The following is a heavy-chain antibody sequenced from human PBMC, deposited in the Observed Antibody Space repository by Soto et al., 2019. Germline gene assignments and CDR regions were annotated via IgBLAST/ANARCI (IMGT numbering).Heavy chain of an antibody. J-gene: IGHJ6*02. D-gene: IGHD5-12*01. CDR2: ISTYNGDT. CDR3: AREGVAPYYYYGMDV. V-gene: IGHV1-18*01. Sequence: ASVKVSCKASGYTFTRSGISWVRQAPGQGLEWMGLISTYNGDTNYAQTFQGRVTMTTDTSTSTVYMELRSLRSDDTAFYYCAREGVAPYYYYGMDVWGQGTPVTVSS. CDR1: GYTFTRSG.